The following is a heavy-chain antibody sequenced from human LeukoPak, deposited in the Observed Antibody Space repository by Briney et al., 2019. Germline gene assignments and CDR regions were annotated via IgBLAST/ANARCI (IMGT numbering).Heavy chain of an antibody. J-gene: IGHJ6*03. CDR3: ARGARITIFGVVISDYYYYYMDV. CDR1: GFTFSSYA. D-gene: IGHD3-3*01. Sequence: QPGGPLRLSFAASGFTFSSYAMHWVGQAPGKGLEWVAVISYDESNKYYADSVKGRFTISRDNSKNTLYLQMNSLRAEDTAVYYCARGARITIFGVVISDYYYYYMDVWGKGTTVTVSS. CDR2: ISYDESNK. V-gene: IGHV3-30*01.